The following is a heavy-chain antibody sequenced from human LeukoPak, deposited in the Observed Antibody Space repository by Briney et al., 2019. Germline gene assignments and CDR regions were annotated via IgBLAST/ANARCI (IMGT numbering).Heavy chain of an antibody. CDR2: IYYSGST. V-gene: IGHV4-61*08. CDR3: ARGRIVGATTAFDY. CDR1: GGSISSGGYY. D-gene: IGHD1-26*01. Sequence: SETLSLTCTVSGGSISSGGYYWSWIRQPPGKGLEWIGYIYYSGSTNYNPSLKSRVTISVDTSKNQFSLKLSSVTAADTAVYYCARGRIVGATTAFDYWGQGTLVTVSS. J-gene: IGHJ4*02.